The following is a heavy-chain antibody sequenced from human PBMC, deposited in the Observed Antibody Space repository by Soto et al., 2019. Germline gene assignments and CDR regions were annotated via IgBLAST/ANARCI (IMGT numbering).Heavy chain of an antibody. CDR3: ARGPIVVVPAAPNQYFQH. Sequence: ASVKVSCKASGYTFTSYDINWVRQATGQGLEWMGWMNPNSGSTNYAQKFQGWVTMTRDTSISTAYMELSRLRSDDTAVYYCARGPIVVVPAAPNQYFQHWGQGTLVTVSS. CDR1: GYTFTSYD. V-gene: IGHV1-8*01. CDR2: MNPNSGST. J-gene: IGHJ1*01. D-gene: IGHD2-2*01.